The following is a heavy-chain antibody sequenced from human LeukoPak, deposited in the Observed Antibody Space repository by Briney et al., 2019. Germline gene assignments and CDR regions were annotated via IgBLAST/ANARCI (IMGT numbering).Heavy chain of an antibody. J-gene: IGHJ5*02. Sequence: ASVKVSCKASGGTFSSYAISWVRQAPGQGLEWMGRIIPILGIANYAQKFQGRVTITADKSTSTAYMELSSLRSEDTAVYYCARDVRLLRFGEFDPWGQGTLVTVSS. V-gene: IGHV1-69*04. CDR2: IIPILGIA. D-gene: IGHD3-10*01. CDR3: ARDVRLLRFGEFDP. CDR1: GGTFSSYA.